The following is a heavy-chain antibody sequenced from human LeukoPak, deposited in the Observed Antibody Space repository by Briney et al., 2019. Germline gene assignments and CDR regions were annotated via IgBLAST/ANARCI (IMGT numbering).Heavy chain of an antibody. V-gene: IGHV3-20*04. CDR2: INWNGGST. D-gene: IGHD6-6*01. CDR1: GFTFDDYG. Sequence: PGGSLRLSCAASGFTFDDYGMSWVRQAPGKGLEWVSGINWNGGSTGYADSVKGRFTISRDNAKNSLYLQMNSLRAEDTALYYCARDPSLTAARRWFDYWGQGTLATVSS. J-gene: IGHJ4*02. CDR3: ARDPSLTAARRWFDY.